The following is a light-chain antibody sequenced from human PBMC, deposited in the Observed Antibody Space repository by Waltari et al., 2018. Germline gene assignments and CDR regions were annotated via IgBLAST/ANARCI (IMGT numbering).Light chain of an antibody. CDR3: QQYNNWPQT. Sequence: EIVMTQSPATLSVSPGERATLSCRSSQSISYNLAWYQQKPGQAPRLLIPAASTRATGIPARFSGSESGTEFTLTINNMQSEDFAVYYCQQYNNWPQTFGQGTRVEIK. CDR2: AAS. CDR1: QSISYN. V-gene: IGKV3-15*01. J-gene: IGKJ1*01.